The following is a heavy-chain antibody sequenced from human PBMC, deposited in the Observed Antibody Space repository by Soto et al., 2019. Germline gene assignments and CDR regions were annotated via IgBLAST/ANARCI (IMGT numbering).Heavy chain of an antibody. Sequence: ASVKVSCKASGYTFSGFYMHWVRQAPGQGLEWMGWINPNSGGTKSAEKFQGRVTMTRDTSISTAYMELSGLTSDDTAVYYCASAAVTGTAGLDFWGQGTQVTVSS. J-gene: IGHJ4*02. V-gene: IGHV1-2*02. D-gene: IGHD6-19*01. CDR1: GYTFSGFY. CDR2: INPNSGGT. CDR3: ASAAVTGTAGLDF.